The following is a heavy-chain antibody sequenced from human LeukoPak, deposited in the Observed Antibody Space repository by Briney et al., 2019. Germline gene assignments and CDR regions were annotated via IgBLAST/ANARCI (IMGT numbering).Heavy chain of an antibody. Sequence: SETLSLTCTVSGGSFSSTSYYWGWIRQPPGKGLEWIANIYHTGSTYYNPSLKSRVTISVDTSANQFSLKLSSVTAADTAVYYCARRTALYQRIDYWGQGTLVTVSS. J-gene: IGHJ4*02. D-gene: IGHD3-16*01. CDR2: IYHTGST. CDR3: ARRTALYQRIDY. V-gene: IGHV4-39*01. CDR1: GGSFSSTSYY.